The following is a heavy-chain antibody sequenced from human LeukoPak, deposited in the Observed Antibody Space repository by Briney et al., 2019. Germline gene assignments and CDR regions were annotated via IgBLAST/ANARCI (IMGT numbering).Heavy chain of an antibody. J-gene: IGHJ5*02. V-gene: IGHV4-59*08. Sequence: TSETLSLTCTVSGGSISSYYWSWIRQPPGKGLEWIGYIYYSGSTNYNPSLKSRVAISVDTSKNQFSLKLSSVTAADTAVYYCARQPADFWSPNWFDPWGQGTLVTVSS. D-gene: IGHD3-3*01. CDR2: IYYSGST. CDR3: ARQPADFWSPNWFDP. CDR1: GGSISSYY.